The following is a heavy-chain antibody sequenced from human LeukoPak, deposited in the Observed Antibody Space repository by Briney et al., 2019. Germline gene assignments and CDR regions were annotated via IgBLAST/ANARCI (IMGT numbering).Heavy chain of an antibody. CDR2: IYTSGST. V-gene: IGHV4-4*07. Sequence: SETLSLTCTVSGGSISSYYWSWIRQPAGKGLEWIGRIYTSGSTNYNPSLKSRVTMSVDTSKNQFSLKLSSVTAADTAVYYCARGVAVSAWSNWFDPWGQGTLVTVSS. CDR1: GGSISSYY. J-gene: IGHJ5*02. CDR3: ARGVAVSAWSNWFDP. D-gene: IGHD2-8*02.